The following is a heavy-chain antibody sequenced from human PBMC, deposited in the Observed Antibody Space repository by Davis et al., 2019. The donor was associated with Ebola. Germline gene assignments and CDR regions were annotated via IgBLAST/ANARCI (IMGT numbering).Heavy chain of an antibody. CDR3: ARVPFPYDAFDI. CDR2: ISAYNGNT. V-gene: IGHV1-18*01. J-gene: IGHJ3*02. CDR1: GYTFTSYG. Sequence: ASVKVSCKASGYTFTSYGISWVRQAPGQGLEWMGWISAYNGNTNYAQKLQGRVTMTTDTSTSTAYMELSSLRSEDTAVYYCARVPFPYDAFDIWGQGTMVTVSS.